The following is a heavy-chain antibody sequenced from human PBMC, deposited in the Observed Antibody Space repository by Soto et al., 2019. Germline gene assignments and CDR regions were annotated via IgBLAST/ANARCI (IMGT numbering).Heavy chain of an antibody. CDR2: ISGSGGST. D-gene: IGHD4-17*01. Sequence: GGSMRLSCAASGFTFSSYAMSWVRQAPGKGLEWVSAISGSGGSTYYADSVKGRFTISRDNSKNTLYLQMNSLRAEDTAVYYCAKDHYGDYFVSDYWGQGTLVTVSS. CDR3: AKDHYGDYFVSDY. V-gene: IGHV3-23*01. J-gene: IGHJ4*02. CDR1: GFTFSSYA.